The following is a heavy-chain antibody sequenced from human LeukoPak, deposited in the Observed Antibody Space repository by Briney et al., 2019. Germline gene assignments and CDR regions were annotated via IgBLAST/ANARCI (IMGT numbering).Heavy chain of an antibody. CDR3: ARAAYNWN. Sequence: GGSLRLSCAASGFPLRDYYMSWIRQAPGKGLEWVSYISTSGSSRYYADSVRDRFTISRDNTKNSIYLQMNNLRAEDSALYYCARAAYNWNWGQGTLVTVS. V-gene: IGHV3-11*01. CDR1: GFPLRDYY. D-gene: IGHD1-1*01. CDR2: ISTSGSSR. J-gene: IGHJ4*02.